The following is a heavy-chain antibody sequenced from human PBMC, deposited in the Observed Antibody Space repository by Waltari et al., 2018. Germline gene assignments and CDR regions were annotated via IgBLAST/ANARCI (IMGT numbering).Heavy chain of an antibody. D-gene: IGHD7-27*01. CDR3: ARWRSELGLFDY. CDR1: GGSISSYY. CDR2: IYYSGST. Sequence: QVQLQESGPGLVKPSETLSLTCTVSGGSISSYYWSWIRQPPGKGLEWIGYIYYSGSTNYNPSLKSRVTISVDTSKNQFSLKLSSVTAADTAVYYCARWRSELGLFDYWGQGTLVIVSS. J-gene: IGHJ4*02. V-gene: IGHV4-59*01.